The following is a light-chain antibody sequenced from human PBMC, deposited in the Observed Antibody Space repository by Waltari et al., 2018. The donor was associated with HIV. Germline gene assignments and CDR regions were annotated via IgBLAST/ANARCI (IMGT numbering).Light chain of an antibody. CDR3: QAWDSDTPKV. J-gene: IGLJ2*01. CDR2: KDG. CDR1: KLGDKY. V-gene: IGLV3-1*01. Sequence: SYELTQPPSVSVSPGQTASIPCSGDKLGDKYACWYQQKPGQSPVLVIYKDGKRPSGTPERFSGCNSGNTATLTISGTQAMDEADYYCQAWDSDTPKVFGGGTKLTVL.